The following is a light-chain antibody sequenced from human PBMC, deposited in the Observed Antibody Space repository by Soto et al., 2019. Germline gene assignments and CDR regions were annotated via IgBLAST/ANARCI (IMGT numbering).Light chain of an antibody. J-gene: IGKJ4*01. Sequence: DIQGTRFPSSLSASVGDRVTITCQASQDISNYLNWYQQKPGKAPKLLIYDASNLETGVPSRFSGSGSGTDFTFTISSLQPEDIATYYCQQYDNLPLTFGGGTKVDIK. V-gene: IGKV1-33*01. CDR2: DAS. CDR3: QQYDNLPLT. CDR1: QDISNY.